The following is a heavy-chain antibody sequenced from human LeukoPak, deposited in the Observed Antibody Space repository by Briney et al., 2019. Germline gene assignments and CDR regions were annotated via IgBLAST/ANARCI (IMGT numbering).Heavy chain of an antibody. CDR3: AKRGNYYDSSGYYYSDY. CDR1: GFTFSSYG. D-gene: IGHD3-22*01. J-gene: IGHJ4*02. V-gene: IGHV3-23*01. Sequence: GGSLRLSCAASGFTFSSYGMSWVRQAPGKGQEWVSGISASGGSTYYAGSVKGRFTISRDNSKNQLYLQMNSLRAEDTAVYYCAKRGNYYDSSGYYYSDYWGQGTLVTVSS. CDR2: ISASGGST.